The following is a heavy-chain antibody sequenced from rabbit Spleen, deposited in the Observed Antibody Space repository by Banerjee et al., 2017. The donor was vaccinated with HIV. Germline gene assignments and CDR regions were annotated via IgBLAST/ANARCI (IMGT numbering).Heavy chain of an antibody. Sequence: QEQLEESGGDLVKPGASLTLTCTASGFSFSSSDYMCWVRQAPGKGLEWISCIAGSSSGFTYFATWAKGRFTCSKSSSTTVTLQMTRLTAADTATYFCARDTSSSFSSYGMDLWGPGTLVTVS. D-gene: IGHD1-1*01. CDR3: ARDTSSSFSSYGMDL. V-gene: IGHV1S45*01. J-gene: IGHJ6*01. CDR2: IAGSSSGFT. CDR1: GFSFSSSDY.